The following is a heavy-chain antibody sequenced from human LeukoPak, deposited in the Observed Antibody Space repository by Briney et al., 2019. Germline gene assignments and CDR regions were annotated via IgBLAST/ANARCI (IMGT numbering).Heavy chain of an antibody. CDR2: ISSSSSTI. J-gene: IGHJ4*02. V-gene: IGHV3-48*01. Sequence: HTGGSLRLSCAASGFTFSSHSMNWVRQAPGKGLEWVSYISSSSSTIHYADSVKGRFTISRDNAKNSLYLQMNSLRAEDTAVYYCARGAYYYEDWGQGTLVTVSS. CDR1: GFTFSSHS. CDR3: ARGAYYYED. D-gene: IGHD3-22*01.